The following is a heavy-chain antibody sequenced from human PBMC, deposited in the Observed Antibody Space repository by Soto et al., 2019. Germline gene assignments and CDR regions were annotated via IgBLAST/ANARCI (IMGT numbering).Heavy chain of an antibody. CDR1: GGSFSGYY. CDR2: INHSGST. D-gene: IGHD6-19*01. J-gene: IGHJ5*02. CDR3: ARRHPPGITVAVGGNWFDP. V-gene: IGHV4-34*01. Sequence: SQTLSLTCAVYGGSFSGYYWSWIRQPPGKGLEWIGEINHSGSTNYNPSLKSRVTISVDTSKNQFSLKLSSVTAADTAVYYCARRHPPGITVAVGGNWFDPWGQGTLVTVSS.